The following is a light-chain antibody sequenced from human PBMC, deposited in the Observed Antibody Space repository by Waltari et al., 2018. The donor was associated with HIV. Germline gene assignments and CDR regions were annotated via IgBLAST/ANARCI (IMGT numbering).Light chain of an antibody. CDR1: QDINNY. V-gene: IGKV1-8*01. CDR2: TAS. Sequence: AIRMTQYPSSFSASTGARVTITCRASQDINNYLAWYQQKPVKDPNLLIYTASNLQTGVPSRFSGSGSGTDFTLTISCLQSEDFATYYCQQYYSYPRTFGQGTKVEIK. CDR3: QQYYSYPRT. J-gene: IGKJ1*01.